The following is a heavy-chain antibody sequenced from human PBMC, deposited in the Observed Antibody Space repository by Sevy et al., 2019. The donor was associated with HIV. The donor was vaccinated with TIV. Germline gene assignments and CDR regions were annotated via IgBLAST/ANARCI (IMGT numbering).Heavy chain of an antibody. D-gene: IGHD2-15*01. CDR3: TSNIVKGRPVEGFNI. V-gene: IGHV3-7*03. J-gene: IGHJ3*02. CDR2: IKPDGSEK. CDR1: GFTSSGYW. Sequence: GGSLRLSCAASGFTSSGYWMNWVRQAPGKGLEWVAKIKPDGSEKYYVDSVKGRFSLSRDNAESPVYLHMKSLRGDDTAVYYCTSNIVKGRPVEGFNIWGQGTMVTVSS.